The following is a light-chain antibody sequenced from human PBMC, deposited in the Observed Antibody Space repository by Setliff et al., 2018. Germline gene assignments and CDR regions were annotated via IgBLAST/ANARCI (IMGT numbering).Light chain of an antibody. V-gene: IGLV2-14*03. CDR1: SSDVGSYDF. CDR2: DVT. CDR3: SAYTSSRTYV. Sequence: QSALTQPPSASGSPGQSVTISCSGTSSDVGSYDFVSWYQQLPGKAPKLIIHDVTNRPSGVSNRFSGSKAGNTASLTISGLQAEDEADYYCSAYTSSRTYVFGTGTKVTVL. J-gene: IGLJ1*01.